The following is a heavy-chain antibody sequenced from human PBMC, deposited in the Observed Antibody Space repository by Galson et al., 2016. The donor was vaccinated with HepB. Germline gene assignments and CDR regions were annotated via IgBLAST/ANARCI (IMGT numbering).Heavy chain of an antibody. CDR1: GFTFTSFA. CDR2: IGGSGDTT. Sequence: SLRLSCAASGFTFTSFAMSWVRQAPGKGLEWVSGIGGSGDTTYYADSVKGRFTISRDNSKNTLSLQMNSLRVEDTAVYYCAKDWDYFMVWGQGTTVTVSS. CDR3: AKDWDYFMV. D-gene: IGHD3-10*01. V-gene: IGHV3-23*01. J-gene: IGHJ3*01.